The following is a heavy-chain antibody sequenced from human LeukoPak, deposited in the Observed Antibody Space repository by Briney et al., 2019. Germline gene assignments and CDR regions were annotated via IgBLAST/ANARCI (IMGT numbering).Heavy chain of an antibody. D-gene: IGHD3-10*01. V-gene: IGHV4-59*12. CDR3: ARGSYYYFDY. J-gene: IGHJ4*02. CDR1: GGSITSYY. CDR2: IYYSGST. Sequence: PSETLSLTCSVSGGSITSYYWSWIRQPPGKGLEWIGFIYYSGSTYYNPSLKSRVTISVDTSKSQFSLKLSSVTAADTAVYYCARGSYYYFDYWGQGTLVTVSS.